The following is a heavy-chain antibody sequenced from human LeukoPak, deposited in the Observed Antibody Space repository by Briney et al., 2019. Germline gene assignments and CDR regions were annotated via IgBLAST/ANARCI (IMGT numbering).Heavy chain of an antibody. Sequence: NPSETLSLTCTVSGGSISSSSYYWGWIRQPPGKGLEWIGSIYYSGSTYYNPSLKSRVTISVDTSKNQFSLKLSSVTAADTAVYYCARVKQWSDAFDIWGQGTMVTVSS. CDR2: IYYSGST. D-gene: IGHD6-19*01. CDR3: ARVKQWSDAFDI. J-gene: IGHJ3*02. V-gene: IGHV4-39*01. CDR1: GGSISSSSYY.